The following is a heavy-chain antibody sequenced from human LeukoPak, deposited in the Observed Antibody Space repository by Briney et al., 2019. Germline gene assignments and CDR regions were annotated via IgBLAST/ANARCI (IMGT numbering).Heavy chain of an antibody. Sequence: KPSETLSLTCAVYGGSFSGYYWSWIRQPPGKGLEWIGEINHSGSTNYNPSLKSRVTISVDTSKNQFSLKLSSVTAADTAVYYCARVNGEVDGFDIWGQGTMVTVSS. D-gene: IGHD3-10*01. V-gene: IGHV4-34*01. CDR1: GGSFSGYY. CDR3: ARVNGEVDGFDI. J-gene: IGHJ3*02. CDR2: INHSGST.